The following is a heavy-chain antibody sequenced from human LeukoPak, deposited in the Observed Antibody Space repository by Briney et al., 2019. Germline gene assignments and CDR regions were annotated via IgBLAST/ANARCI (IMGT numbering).Heavy chain of an antibody. D-gene: IGHD2-15*01. Sequence: PGGSLRPSCAASGLTFSNYAMSWVRQAPGKGLEWVSVISGSGGSTYYADSVKGRFTISRDNSKNTLCLQMNSLQAEDTAVYYCAKLESWYYFDYWGLGTLVTVSS. CDR1: GLTFSNYA. J-gene: IGHJ4*02. CDR3: AKLESWYYFDY. V-gene: IGHV3-23*01. CDR2: ISGSGGST.